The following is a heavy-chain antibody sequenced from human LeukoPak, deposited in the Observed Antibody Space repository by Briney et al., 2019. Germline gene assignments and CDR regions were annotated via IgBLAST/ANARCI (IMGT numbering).Heavy chain of an antibody. CDR3: ARAMVRGVSDY. J-gene: IGHJ4*02. CDR1: GGSISSSSYY. V-gene: IGHV4-61*01. CDR2: IYYSGST. D-gene: IGHD3-10*01. Sequence: SETLSLTCTVSGGSISSSSYYWSWIRQPPGKGLEWIGYIYYSGSTNYNPSLKSRVTISVDTSKNQFSLKLSSVTAADTAVYYCARAMVRGVSDYWGQGTLVTVSS.